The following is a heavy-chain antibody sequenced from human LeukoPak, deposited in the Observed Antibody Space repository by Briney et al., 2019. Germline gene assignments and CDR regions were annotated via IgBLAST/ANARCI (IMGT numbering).Heavy chain of an antibody. CDR2: ISWNSGSI. CDR1: GFTFDDYA. CDR3: AKDYYYDSSGYYSRPRFFDY. V-gene: IGHV3-9*01. Sequence: PGRSLRLSCAATGFTFDDYAMHWVRQAPGKGLEWVSGISWNSGSIGYADSVKGRFTISRDNAKNSLYLQMNSLRAEDTALYYCAKDYYYDSSGYYSRPRFFDYWGQGTLVTVSS. D-gene: IGHD3-22*01. J-gene: IGHJ4*02.